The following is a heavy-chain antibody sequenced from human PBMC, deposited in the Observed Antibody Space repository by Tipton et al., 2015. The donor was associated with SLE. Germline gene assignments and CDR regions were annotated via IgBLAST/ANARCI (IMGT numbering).Heavy chain of an antibody. CDR1: GGSFSGYY. CDR3: ATLKFFGELGIGLDY. J-gene: IGHJ4*02. V-gene: IGHV4-34*01. Sequence: TLSLTCAVYGGSFSGYYWSWIRQPPGKGLEWIGEINHSGSTNYNPSLKSRVTISVDTSKNQFSLKLSSVTAADTAVYYCATLKFFGELGIGLDYWGQGTLVTVSS. D-gene: IGHD3-3*01. CDR2: INHSGST.